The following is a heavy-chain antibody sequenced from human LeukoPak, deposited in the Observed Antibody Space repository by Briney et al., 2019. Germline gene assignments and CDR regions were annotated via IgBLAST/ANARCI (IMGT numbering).Heavy chain of an antibody. CDR3: ARAGVRGVIISNGPDY. CDR2: ISAYNGNT. V-gene: IGHV1-18*01. Sequence: ASVKVSCKASGYTFTSYGISWVRQAPGQGLEWMGWISAYNGNTNYAQKFQGRVTMTRDTSTSTVYMELSSLRSEDTAVYYCARAGVRGVIISNGPDYWGQGTLVTVSS. D-gene: IGHD3-10*01. CDR1: GYTFTSYG. J-gene: IGHJ4*02.